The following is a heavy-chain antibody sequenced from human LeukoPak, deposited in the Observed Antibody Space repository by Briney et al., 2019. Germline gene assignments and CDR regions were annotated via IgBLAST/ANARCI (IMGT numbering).Heavy chain of an antibody. V-gene: IGHV4-4*02. CDR3: ARDHGSNLGY. J-gene: IGHJ4*02. CDR1: GFTFSSYW. CDR2: IYHSGST. D-gene: IGHD6-13*01. Sequence: GSLRLSCAASGFTFSSYWMSWVRQAPGKGLEWIGEIYHSGSTNYNPSLKSRVTISVDKSKNQFSLKLSSVTAADTAVYYCARDHGSNLGYWGQGTLVTVSS.